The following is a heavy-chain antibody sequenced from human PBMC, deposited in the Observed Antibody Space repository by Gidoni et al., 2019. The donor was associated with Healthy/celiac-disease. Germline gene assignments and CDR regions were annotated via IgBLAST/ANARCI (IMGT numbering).Heavy chain of an antibody. CDR3: AKLTMVQGVIYEYFDY. J-gene: IGHJ4*02. V-gene: IGHV3-23*01. CDR2: ISGSGGST. D-gene: IGHD3-10*01. Sequence: EVQLLESGGGLVQPVGSLSLSCAASGFTFSSYAMSWVRQAPGKGLEWVSAISGSGGSTYYADSVKGRFTISRDNSKNTRYLQMNSLRAEDTAVYYCAKLTMVQGVIYEYFDYWGQGTLVTVSS. CDR1: GFTFSSYA.